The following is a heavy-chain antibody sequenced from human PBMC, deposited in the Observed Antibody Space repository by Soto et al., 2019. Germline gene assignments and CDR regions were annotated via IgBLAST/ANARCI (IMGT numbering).Heavy chain of an antibody. CDR2: IYYSGST. CDR1: GGSISSSSYY. Sequence: SETLSLTCTVSGGSISSSSYYWGWIRQPPGKGLEWIGSIYYSGSTYYNPSLKSRVTISVDTSKNQFSLKLSSVTTADTAVYYCAGHPPGRIVGAWGFDPWGQGTLVTVSS. CDR3: AGHPPGRIVGAWGFDP. J-gene: IGHJ5*02. D-gene: IGHD1-26*01. V-gene: IGHV4-39*01.